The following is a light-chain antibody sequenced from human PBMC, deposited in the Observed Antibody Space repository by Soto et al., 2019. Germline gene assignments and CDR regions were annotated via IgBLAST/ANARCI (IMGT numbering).Light chain of an antibody. V-gene: IGKV1-39*01. CDR2: SAS. J-gene: IGKJ1*01. Sequence: DIQLTRSPSSLSASVGDRVTITCRASQSICDYITWYQQKQGKAPRLLIYSASTRQTAIPSKFSGSASGTDFTLTISSLQPEDFAAYYCQQSDSTPWTFGQGTKVDIK. CDR1: QSICDY. CDR3: QQSDSTPWT.